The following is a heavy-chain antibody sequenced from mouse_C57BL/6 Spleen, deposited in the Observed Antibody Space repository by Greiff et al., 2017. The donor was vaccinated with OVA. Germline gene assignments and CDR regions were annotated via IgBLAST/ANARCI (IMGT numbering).Heavy chain of an antibody. V-gene: IGHV1-80*01. Sequence: LVESGAELVKPGASVKISCKASGYAFSSYWMNWVKQRPGKGLEWIGQIYPGDGDTNYNGKFKGKATLTADKSSSTAYMQLSSLTSEDSAVYFCAPTGSYAMDYWGQGTSVTVSS. CDR2: IYPGDGDT. CDR1: GYAFSSYW. CDR3: APTGSYAMDY. D-gene: IGHD4-1*02. J-gene: IGHJ4*01.